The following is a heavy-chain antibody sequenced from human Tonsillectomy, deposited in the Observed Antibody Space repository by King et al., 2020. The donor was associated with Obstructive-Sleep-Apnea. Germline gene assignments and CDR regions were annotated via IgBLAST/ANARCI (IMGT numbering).Heavy chain of an antibody. CDR2: IYWDDDK. D-gene: IGHD6-13*01. CDR1: GFSLSSSGVG. V-gene: IGHV2-5*02. CDR3: AHSRFSSSLWGMDV. J-gene: IGHJ6*02. Sequence: TLKESGPTLVKPTQTLTLTCTFSGFSLSSSGVGVGWIRQPPGKSLEWLALIYWDDDKRYSPSLKSRVTITKDTSKNQGVLTITNMDPVDTATYYCAHSRFSSSLWGMDVWGQGTTVTVSS.